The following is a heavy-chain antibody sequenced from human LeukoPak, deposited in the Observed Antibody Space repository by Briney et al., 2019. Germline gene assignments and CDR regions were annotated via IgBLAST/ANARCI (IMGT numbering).Heavy chain of an antibody. V-gene: IGHV3-30-3*01. J-gene: IGHJ4*02. D-gene: IGHD1-26*01. Sequence: GRSLRLSCAASGFTFSSYAMHWVRQAPGKGLEWVAVISYDGGNKYYADSVKGRFTISRDNSKNTLYLQMNSLRAEDTAVYYCARDSVGATNYFDYWGQGTLVTVSS. CDR2: ISYDGGNK. CDR1: GFTFSSYA. CDR3: ARDSVGATNYFDY.